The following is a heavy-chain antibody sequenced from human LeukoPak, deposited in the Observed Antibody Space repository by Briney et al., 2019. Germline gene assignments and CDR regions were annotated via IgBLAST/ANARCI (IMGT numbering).Heavy chain of an antibody. CDR2: IYYSGST. CDR3: AKHERYTSSSWGFFDF. V-gene: IGHV4-39*01. J-gene: IGHJ4*02. D-gene: IGHD6-6*01. CDR1: GGSTSRRSYY. Sequence: PSETLSLTCSISGGSTSRRSYYWGWIRQPPGKGLEWIGSIYYSGSTYINPSLQSRVTISVDASTNQFSLDLSSVTAADTAVYYCAKHERYTSSSWGFFDFWGQGTLVTVSS.